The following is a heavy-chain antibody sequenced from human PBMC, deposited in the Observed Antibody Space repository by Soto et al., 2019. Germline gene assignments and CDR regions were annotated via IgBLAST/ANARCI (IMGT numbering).Heavy chain of an antibody. CDR1: GFTFSSYC. V-gene: IGHV3-30*18. CDR3: AKWNGGFDY. CDR2: ISYDGSYK. D-gene: IGHD3-16*01. Sequence: GGSLRLSFAASGFTFSSYCMHWVRQAPGKGLEWVAVISYDGSYKYYADSVKGRFTISRDNSKNTLYLQMNSLRAEDTAVYYCAKWNGGFDYWGQGTLVTVSS. J-gene: IGHJ4*02.